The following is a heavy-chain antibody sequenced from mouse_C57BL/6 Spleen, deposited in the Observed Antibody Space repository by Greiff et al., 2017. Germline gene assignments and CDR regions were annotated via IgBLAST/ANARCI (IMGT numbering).Heavy chain of an antibody. V-gene: IGHV1-69*01. CDR1: GYTFTSYW. CDR3: ASRGRDYFDY. Sequence: QVQLQQPGAELVMPGASVKLSCKASGYTFTSYWMHWVKQRPGQGLEWIGEIDPSDSYTNYNQKFKGKSTLTVDKSSSTAYMQLSSLTSEDSAVYYCASRGRDYFDYWGQGTTLTVSS. CDR2: IDPSDSYT. D-gene: IGHD3-3*01. J-gene: IGHJ2*01.